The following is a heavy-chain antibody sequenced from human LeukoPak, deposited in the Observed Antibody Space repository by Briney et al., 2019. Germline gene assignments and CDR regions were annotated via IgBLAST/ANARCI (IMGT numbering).Heavy chain of an antibody. V-gene: IGHV4-59*01. Sequence: SETLSLTCTVSGGSISNYYWNWIRQTPGKGLEWIGYISYTGSTNYSPSLKSRVTMSVDTSKNHFSLNLTSVSAADTAVYYCARDGYGDFWSGYSGVWGKGTTVTVSS. CDR3: ARDGYGDFWSGYSGV. D-gene: IGHD3-3*01. CDR1: GGSISNYY. CDR2: ISYTGST. J-gene: IGHJ6*04.